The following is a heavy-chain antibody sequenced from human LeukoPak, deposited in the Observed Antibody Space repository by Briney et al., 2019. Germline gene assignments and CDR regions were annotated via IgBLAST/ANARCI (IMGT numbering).Heavy chain of an antibody. D-gene: IGHD2-15*01. CDR2: IKQDGREE. V-gene: IGHV3-7*01. Sequence: GGSLRLSCAASGFTFNSYNMNWVRQAAGKGLEGGANIKQDGREEYYVDSVKGPFTISRVSAKNSLYLQTNSLRAEDTAVYYCASSRYCSGGSCYSALNYYYMDVWGKGATVTVSS. CDR1: GFTFNSYN. J-gene: IGHJ6*03. CDR3: ASSRYCSGGSCYSALNYYYMDV.